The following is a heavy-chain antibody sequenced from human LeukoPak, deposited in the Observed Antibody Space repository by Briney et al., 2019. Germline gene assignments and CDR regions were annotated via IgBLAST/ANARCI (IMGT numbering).Heavy chain of an antibody. CDR3: AGTEWNYAR. Sequence: SETLSLTCTVSGGSITSYYWSWMRQPPGKGLEWIGYIHYSRSTNYNPSLKSRVTISLDTSKNQFSLKLNSVTAADTAMYYCAGTEWNYARWGQGTLVTVSS. CDR2: IHYSRST. D-gene: IGHD1-7*01. J-gene: IGHJ4*02. V-gene: IGHV4-59*08. CDR1: GGSITSYY.